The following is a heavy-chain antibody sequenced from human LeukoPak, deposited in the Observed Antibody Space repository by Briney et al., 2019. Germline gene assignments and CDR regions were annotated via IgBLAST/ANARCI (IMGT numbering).Heavy chain of an antibody. CDR2: IYYSGST. CDR1: GGSISSYY. CDR3: ARDRGYDSSGP. Sequence: MPSETLSLTCTVSGGSISSYYWSWIRQPPGKGLEWIGYIYYSGSTNYNPSLKSRVTISVDTSKNQFSLKLSSVTAADTAVYYCARDRGYDSSGPWGQGTLVTVSS. D-gene: IGHD3-22*01. J-gene: IGHJ5*02. V-gene: IGHV4-59*01.